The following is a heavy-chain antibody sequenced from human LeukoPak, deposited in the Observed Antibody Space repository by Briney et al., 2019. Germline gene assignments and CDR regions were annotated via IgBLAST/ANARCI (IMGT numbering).Heavy chain of an antibody. J-gene: IGHJ4*02. CDR3: ARGVPYYYGSGTHCDY. V-gene: IGHV4-34*01. CDR1: GGSFSGYY. Sequence: SETLSLTCAVYGGSFSGYYWSWIRQPPGKGLEWIGEINHSGSTNYNPSLESRVTISVDTSKNQFSLKLSSVTAADTAVYYCARGVPYYYGSGTHCDYWGQGTLVTVSS. D-gene: IGHD3-10*01. CDR2: INHSGST.